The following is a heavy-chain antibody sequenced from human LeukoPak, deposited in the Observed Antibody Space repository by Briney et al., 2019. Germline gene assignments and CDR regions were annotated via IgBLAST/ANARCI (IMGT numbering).Heavy chain of an antibody. CDR1: GFTFEDYT. V-gene: IGHV3-43*01. CDR2: ISWDGTT. J-gene: IGHJ4*02. CDR3: VKDLSYESSGHVLEY. Sequence: GSLRLSRVAPGFTFEDYTMHWGRQTPGKTLGWVSLISWDGTTYYTDSVKGRFTISRDNSKNSLYLQMDTLRSEDTAFYYCVKDLSYESSGHVLEYWGQGTLVTVSS. D-gene: IGHD3-22*01.